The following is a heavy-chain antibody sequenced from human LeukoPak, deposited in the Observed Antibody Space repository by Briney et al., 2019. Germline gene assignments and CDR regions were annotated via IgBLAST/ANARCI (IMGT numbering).Heavy chain of an antibody. CDR3: APRGDIEHSYVYGKWFDP. Sequence: SSETLSLTCAVYGGPFSAYYWTWIRQPPGKGLEWIGEINHSGSSNYNSSLRSRVTISVDTSYKQFSLRLSSVTAADTAVYYCAPRGDIEHSYVYGKWFDPWGQGTRVTVSS. D-gene: IGHD5-18*01. J-gene: IGHJ5*02. CDR2: INHSGSS. V-gene: IGHV4-34*01. CDR1: GGPFSAYY.